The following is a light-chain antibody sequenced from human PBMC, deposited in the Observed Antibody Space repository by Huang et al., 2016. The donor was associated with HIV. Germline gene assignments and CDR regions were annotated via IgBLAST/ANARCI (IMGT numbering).Light chain of an antibody. J-gene: IGKJ2*01. V-gene: IGKV3-20*01. Sequence: EVVLTQSPGTLSLSPGERATLSCRASQIVSSRYLAWYQQKPGQPPRLLIYGASSRATGSTDRFSGSGSGTDFTLTISRLEPEDFAVYYCQQYGISPYTFGQGTKLEIK. CDR1: QIVSSRY. CDR2: GAS. CDR3: QQYGISPYT.